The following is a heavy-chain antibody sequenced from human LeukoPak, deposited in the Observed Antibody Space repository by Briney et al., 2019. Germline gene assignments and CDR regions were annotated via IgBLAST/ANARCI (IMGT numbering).Heavy chain of an antibody. Sequence: GGSLRLSCAASGFTFTTYSMNWVRQAPGKELEWVSSITSSSTSIYYADSVKGRFTISRDNAKNSLYLQMNSLRAEDTAVYYCAKTAAGIYYFDYWGQGTLVTVSS. V-gene: IGHV3-21*01. CDR2: ITSSSTSI. CDR1: GFTFTTYS. CDR3: AKTAAGIYYFDY. J-gene: IGHJ4*02. D-gene: IGHD6-13*01.